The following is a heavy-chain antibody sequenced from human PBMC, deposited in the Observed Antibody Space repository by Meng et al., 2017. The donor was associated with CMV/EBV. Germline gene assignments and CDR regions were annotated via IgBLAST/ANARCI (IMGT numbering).Heavy chain of an antibody. V-gene: IGHV1-2*02. CDR2: INPNSGGT. D-gene: IGHD3-3*01. CDR1: GCTFTSYY. Sequence: ASLKVSCKASGCTFTSYYMHWVLQAPGQGLEWMGWINPNSGGTNYAQKFQGRVTMTRDTSISTAYMELSRLRSDDAAVYYCARDLKRWRITIFPYWGQGTLVTVSS. CDR3: ARDLKRWRITIFPY. J-gene: IGHJ4*02.